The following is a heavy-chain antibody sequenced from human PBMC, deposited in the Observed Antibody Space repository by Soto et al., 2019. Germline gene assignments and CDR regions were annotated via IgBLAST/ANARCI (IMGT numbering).Heavy chain of an antibody. CDR2: IYPSGIT. V-gene: IGHV4-4*02. CDR1: GGSISSSNW. Sequence: SETLSLTCAVSGGSISSSNWWTWVRLPPGKGLEWIGEIYPSGITNYSPSLKSRVTISVDTSKNQFSLKLSSVTAADTAVYYCARGRRKRVYYYDSSGQSPYYYGMDVWGQGTTVTVSS. CDR3: ARGRRKRVYYYDSSGQSPYYYGMDV. D-gene: IGHD3-22*01. J-gene: IGHJ6*02.